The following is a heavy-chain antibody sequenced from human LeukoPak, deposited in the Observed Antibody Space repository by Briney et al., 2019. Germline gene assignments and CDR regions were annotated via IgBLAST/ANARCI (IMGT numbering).Heavy chain of an antibody. CDR1: GDSVSSNSAA. D-gene: IGHD1-1*01. V-gene: IGHV6-1*01. J-gene: IGHJ5*02. Sequence: SQTLSLTCAISGDSVSSNSAAWNWIRQSPSRGLEWLGRTYYRSKWYNDYAVSVKSRITVIPDTSKNQFSLQLNSVTPEDTAVYYCAREKATGTTAWFDPWGQGTLVTVSS. CDR2: TYYRSKWYN. CDR3: AREKATGTTAWFDP.